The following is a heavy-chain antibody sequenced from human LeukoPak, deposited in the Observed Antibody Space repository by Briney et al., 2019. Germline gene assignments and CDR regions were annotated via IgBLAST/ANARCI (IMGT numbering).Heavy chain of an antibody. CDR2: ISWDGGST. CDR3: AKDNTRSYSPTCVDY. J-gene: IGHJ4*02. CDR1: GFTFDDYT. D-gene: IGHD6-13*01. V-gene: IGHV3-43*01. Sequence: GGSLRLSCAASGFTFDDYTMHWVRQAPGKGLELVSLISWDGGSTYYADSVKGRFTISRDNSKNSLYLQMNSLRTEDTALYYCAKDNTRSYSPTCVDYWGQGTLVTVSS.